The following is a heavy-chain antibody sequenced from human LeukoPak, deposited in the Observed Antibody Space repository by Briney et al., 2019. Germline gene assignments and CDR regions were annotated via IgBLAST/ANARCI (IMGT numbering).Heavy chain of an antibody. V-gene: IGHV4-4*09. CDR1: GGSISSYY. Sequence: SSETLSLTCTVSGGSISSYYWSWIRQPPGKGLEWIGYIYTSGSTNYNPSLKSRVTISVDTSKNQFSLKLSSVTAADTAVYYCARLYSYGYLPHYYYYMDVWGKGTTVTVSS. J-gene: IGHJ6*03. CDR3: ARLYSYGYLPHYYYYMDV. CDR2: IYTSGST. D-gene: IGHD5-18*01.